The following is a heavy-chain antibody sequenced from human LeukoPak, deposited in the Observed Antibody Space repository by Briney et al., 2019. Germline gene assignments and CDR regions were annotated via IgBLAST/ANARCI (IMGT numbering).Heavy chain of an antibody. CDR3: ARRYYFDY. J-gene: IGHJ4*02. CDR2: IYYSGST. V-gene: IGHV4-39*01. Sequence: SETLSLTCTVPGGSISSSSYYWGWIRQPPGKGLEWIGSIYYSGSTYYNPSLKSRVTISVDTSKNQFSLKLSSVTAADTAVYYCARRYYFDYWGQGTLVTVSS. CDR1: GGSISSSSYY.